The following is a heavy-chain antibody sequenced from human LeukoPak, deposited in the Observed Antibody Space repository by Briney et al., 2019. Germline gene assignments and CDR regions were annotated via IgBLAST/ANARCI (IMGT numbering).Heavy chain of an antibody. V-gene: IGHV1-69*13. D-gene: IGHD6-6*01. CDR2: IIPIFGTA. Sequence: ASVKVSCKASGGTFSSYAISWVRQAPGQGLEWVGGIIPIFGTANYAQKFQGRVTITADESTSTAYMELSSLRSEDTAVYYCASLQSVHYYYYYMDVWGKGTTVTVSS. CDR1: GGTFSSYA. CDR3: ASLQSVHYYYYYMDV. J-gene: IGHJ6*03.